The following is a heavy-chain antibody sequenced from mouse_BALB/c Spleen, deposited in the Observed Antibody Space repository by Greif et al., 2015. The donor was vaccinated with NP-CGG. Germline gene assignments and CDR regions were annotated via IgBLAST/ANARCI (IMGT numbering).Heavy chain of an antibody. D-gene: IGHD2-14*01. Sequence: EVQGVESGAELVKPGASVKLSCTASGFNIKDTYMHWVKQRPEQGLEWIGRIDPANGNTKYDPKFQGKATITADTSSNTAYLQLSSLTSEDTAVHYCARSVYYRYDFDYWGQGTTPTVSS. J-gene: IGHJ2*01. CDR2: IDPANGNT. CDR1: GFNIKDTY. V-gene: IGHV14-3*02. CDR3: ARSVYYRYDFDY.